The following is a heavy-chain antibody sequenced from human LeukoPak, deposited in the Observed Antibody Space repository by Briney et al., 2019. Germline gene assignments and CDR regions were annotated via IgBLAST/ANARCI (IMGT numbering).Heavy chain of an antibody. CDR1: GYTFTSYD. Sequence: ASVKVSCKASGYTFTSYDISWVRQAPGQGLEWMGRIIPILGIANYAQKFQGRVTITADKSTSTAYMELSSLRSEDTAVYYCARDKVAAAFNWFDPWGQGTLVTVSS. CDR2: IIPILGIA. CDR3: ARDKVAAAFNWFDP. V-gene: IGHV1-69*04. J-gene: IGHJ5*02. D-gene: IGHD6-13*01.